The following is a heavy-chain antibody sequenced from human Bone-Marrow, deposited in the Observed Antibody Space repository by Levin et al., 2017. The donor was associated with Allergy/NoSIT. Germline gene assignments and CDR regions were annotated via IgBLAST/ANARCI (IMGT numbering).Heavy chain of an antibody. CDR1: GFNFGDFW. D-gene: IGHD5-18*01. J-gene: IGHJ5*02. CDR3: ATLDTFASDH. Sequence: GESLKISCVASGFNFGDFWMTWVRQVPGKGLEWVATIKADGSEKYYADFVKGRFTISRDNAKNSLYLQMSSLRAEDTAVYFCATLDTFASDHWGQGSLVTVSS. CDR2: IKADGSEK. V-gene: IGHV3-7*01.